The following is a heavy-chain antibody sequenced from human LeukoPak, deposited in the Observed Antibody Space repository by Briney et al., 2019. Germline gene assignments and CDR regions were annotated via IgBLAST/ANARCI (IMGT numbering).Heavy chain of an antibody. D-gene: IGHD3-9*01. CDR1: GVAISSYY. V-gene: IGHV4-59*08. Sequence: PSETLSLTCSVSGVAISSYYWSWIRQPPGKGLEWIGSIYYSGSTNYNPSLKSRVTMSVDTSKNQFSLKLTSVTAADTAVYYCARGFDAHNAFDIWGQGTMVTVSS. CDR2: IYYSGST. J-gene: IGHJ3*02. CDR3: ARGFDAHNAFDI.